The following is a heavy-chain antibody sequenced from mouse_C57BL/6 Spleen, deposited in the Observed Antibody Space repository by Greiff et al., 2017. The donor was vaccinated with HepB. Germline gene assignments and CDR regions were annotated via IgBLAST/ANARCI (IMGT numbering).Heavy chain of an antibody. D-gene: IGHD2-3*01. V-gene: IGHV1-55*01. CDR2: IYPGSGST. J-gene: IGHJ3*01. Sequence: QVQLQQPGAELVKPGASVKMSCKASGYTFTSYWITWVKQRPGQGLEWIGDIYPGSGSTNYNEKFKSKATLTVDTSSSTAYIQLSSLTSEDSAVYYCSRTDGFYSAWFAYWGQGTLVTVSA. CDR1: GYTFTSYW. CDR3: SRTDGFYSAWFAY.